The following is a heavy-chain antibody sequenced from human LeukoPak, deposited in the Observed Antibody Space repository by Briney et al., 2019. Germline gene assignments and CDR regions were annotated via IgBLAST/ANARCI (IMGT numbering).Heavy chain of an antibody. Sequence: GGSLRLSCAASGFSFDDYGMNWVRQAPGKGLEWVSAISGSGGSTYYADSVKGRFTISRDNSKNTLYLQMNSLRAEDTAVYYCAKYYDILTGYYYDYWGQGTLVTVSS. J-gene: IGHJ4*02. D-gene: IGHD3-9*01. CDR3: AKYYDILTGYYYDY. CDR2: ISGSGGST. V-gene: IGHV3-23*01. CDR1: GFSFDDYG.